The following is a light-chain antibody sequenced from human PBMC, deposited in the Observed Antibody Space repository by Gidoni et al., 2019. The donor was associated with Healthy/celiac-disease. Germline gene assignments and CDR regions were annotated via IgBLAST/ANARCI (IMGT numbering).Light chain of an antibody. J-gene: IGKJ4*01. CDR1: QSVSSN. Sequence: EIVMTPSPATLSVSPGERATLSCRASQSVSSNLAWYQQKPGQAPRLLIYGASTRATGIPASFSGSGSGTEFTLTISSLQSEDFAVYYCQQYNNWPPLTFGGGTKVEIK. CDR2: GAS. V-gene: IGKV3-15*01. CDR3: QQYNNWPPLT.